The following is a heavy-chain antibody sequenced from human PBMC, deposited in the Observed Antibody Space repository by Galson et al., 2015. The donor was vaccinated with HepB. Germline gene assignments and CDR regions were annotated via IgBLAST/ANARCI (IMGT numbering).Heavy chain of an antibody. Sequence: SLRLSCAASGFTVSSNHMSWVRQAPGKGLEWVSVIYSGGSTYYADSVKGRFTISRDNSKNTLYLQMNSLRAEDTAVYYCARGHTTGWIYDYWGQGTLVTVSS. CDR1: GFTVSSNH. J-gene: IGHJ4*02. D-gene: IGHD5-12*01. CDR2: IYSGGST. V-gene: IGHV3-53*01. CDR3: ARGHTTGWIYDY.